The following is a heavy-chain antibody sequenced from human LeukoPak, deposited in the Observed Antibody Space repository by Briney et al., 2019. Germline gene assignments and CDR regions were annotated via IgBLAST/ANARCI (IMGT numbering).Heavy chain of an antibody. CDR3: AKAATGRGSGDDY. Sequence: GGSLRLSCAASGFTFSSYAMHWVRQAPGKGLEYVSAISSNGGSTYYANSVKGRFTISRGNSENTLYLQMGSLRAEDTAVYYCAKAATGRGSGDDYWGQGTLVTVSS. J-gene: IGHJ4*02. V-gene: IGHV3-64*01. CDR2: ISSNGGST. D-gene: IGHD3-10*01. CDR1: GFTFSSYA.